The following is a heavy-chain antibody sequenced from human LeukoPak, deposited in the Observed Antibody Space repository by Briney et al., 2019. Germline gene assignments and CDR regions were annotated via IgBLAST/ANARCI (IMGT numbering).Heavy chain of an antibody. V-gene: IGHV4-61*02. D-gene: IGHD4-23*01. CDR3: ARGDGGPYSFDY. Sequence: SETLSLTCTVSGGSISSGSYYWSWIRQPAGKGLEWIGRIYTSGSTNYNPSLKSRVTISVDTSKNQFSLKLSSVTAADTAVYYCARGDGGPYSFDYWGQGTLVTVSS. J-gene: IGHJ4*02. CDR1: GGSISSGSYY. CDR2: IYTSGST.